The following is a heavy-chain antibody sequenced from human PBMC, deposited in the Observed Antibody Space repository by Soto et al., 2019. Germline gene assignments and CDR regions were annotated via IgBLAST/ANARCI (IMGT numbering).Heavy chain of an antibody. V-gene: IGHV1-18*01. CDR1: GCSFTSYG. CDR3: ARDPWIQLWLYYYGMDV. D-gene: IGHD5-18*01. J-gene: IGHJ6*02. CDR2: ISAYNGNT. Sequence: DSVKTYCKASGCSFTSYGISWVRQAPGQGLEWMGWISAYNGNTNYAQKLQGRVTMTTDTSTSKAYMELRSLRSDDTAVYYCARDPWIQLWLYYYGMDVWGQGTTVTVSS.